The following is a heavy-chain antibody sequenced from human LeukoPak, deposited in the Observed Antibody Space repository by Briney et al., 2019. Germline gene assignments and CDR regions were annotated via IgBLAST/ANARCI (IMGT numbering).Heavy chain of an antibody. CDR3: TTDAGLRVVWFGEFPPPFDY. V-gene: IGHV3-15*01. CDR1: RFTLSNVW. J-gene: IGHJ4*02. CDR2: IKGKTDGGTT. D-gene: IGHD3-10*01. Sequence: GGSLRLSCVASRFTLSNVWMSCVRQVPGKGLEWVGRIKGKTDGGTTDYAVPVQGRFTISRDDSKNTLYLQMNSLKIEDTAVYYCTTDAGLRVVWFGEFPPPFDYWGQGTLVTVSS.